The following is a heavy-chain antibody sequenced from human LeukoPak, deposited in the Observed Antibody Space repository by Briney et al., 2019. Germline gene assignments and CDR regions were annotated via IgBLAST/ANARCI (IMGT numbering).Heavy chain of an antibody. D-gene: IGHD6-13*01. J-gene: IGHJ5*02. Sequence: SETLSLTCTVSGGSISTANYYWGWIRQPPAKGLEWIGNIFYSGSTYYSPSLKSRVTISLDTSKNQFSLKPSSVTAADTAVYYCARAVTSSSSWYKWVNWFDPWGQGALVTVSS. V-gene: IGHV4-39*07. CDR1: GGSISTANYY. CDR2: IFYSGST. CDR3: ARAVTSSSSWYKWVNWFDP.